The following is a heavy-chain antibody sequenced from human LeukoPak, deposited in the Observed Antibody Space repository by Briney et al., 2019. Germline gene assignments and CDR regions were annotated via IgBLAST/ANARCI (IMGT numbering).Heavy chain of an antibody. V-gene: IGHV4-39*01. Sequence: SETLSLTCTVSGGSISSYYWGWIRQPPGKGLEWIGSIYYSGSTYYNPSLKSRVTISVDTSKNQFSLKLSSVAAGDTAVYYCASGERLARDNYWYFDLWGRGTLVTVSS. D-gene: IGHD6-25*01. CDR2: IYYSGST. J-gene: IGHJ2*01. CDR3: ASGERLARDNYWYFDL. CDR1: GGSISSYY.